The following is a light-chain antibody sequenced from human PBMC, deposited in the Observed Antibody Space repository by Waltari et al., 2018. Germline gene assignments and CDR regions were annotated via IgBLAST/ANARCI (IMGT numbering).Light chain of an antibody. CDR1: QSVTSK. V-gene: IGKV3-15*01. CDR2: GAS. J-gene: IGKJ4*01. CDR3: QQYNNWPLT. Sequence: EIVMTQSPATLSVSPGERATLSCRASQSVTSKLAWYQQKPGQAPRLLIYGASTRATDIPARFSGSGSGTDFTLTITSLQSEDFAVFHCQQYNNWPLTFGGGTKVEIK.